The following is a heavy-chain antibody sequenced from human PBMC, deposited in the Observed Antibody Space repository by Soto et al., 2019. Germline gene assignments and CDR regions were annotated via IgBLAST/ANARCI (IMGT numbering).Heavy chain of an antibody. CDR3: ARVQSARYSYYGMDV. Sequence: SETLSLTCAVSGGSISSGGYSWSWIRQPPGKGLDGIGYIYHMGRTYYNPSLKSRVTISVDKSKNQFSLKLSSVTAADTAVYYCARVQSARYSYYGMDVWGQGPTLTVSS. CDR1: GGSISSGGYS. J-gene: IGHJ6*02. V-gene: IGHV4-30-2*01. D-gene: IGHD3-9*01. CDR2: IYHMGRT.